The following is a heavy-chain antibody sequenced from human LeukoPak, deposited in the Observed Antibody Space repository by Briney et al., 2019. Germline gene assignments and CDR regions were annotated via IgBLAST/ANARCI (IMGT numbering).Heavy chain of an antibody. J-gene: IGHJ4*02. D-gene: IGHD3-3*01. Sequence: KPSETLSLTCAVYGGSFSGYSWSWIRQPPGKGLEWIGEINHSGSTNYNPSLKSRVTISVDTSKNQFSLKLSSVTAADTAVYYCARGPNFWSGYYYYWGQGTLVTVSS. CDR2: INHSGST. CDR3: ARGPNFWSGYYYY. CDR1: GGSFSGYS. V-gene: IGHV4-34*01.